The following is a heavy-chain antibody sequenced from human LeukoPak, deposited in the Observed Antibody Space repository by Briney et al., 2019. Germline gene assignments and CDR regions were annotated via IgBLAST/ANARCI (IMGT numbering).Heavy chain of an antibody. D-gene: IGHD6-19*01. Sequence: GGSLRLSCAASGFTFSSYSMNWVRQAPGKGLEWVSYISSSSSTIYYADSVKGRFTISRDNSKNTLYLQMNSLRVEDTAVYYCAREDGSGWRLPENWGQGTLATVSS. CDR2: ISSSSSTI. J-gene: IGHJ4*02. CDR1: GFTFSSYS. CDR3: AREDGSGWRLPEN. V-gene: IGHV3-48*01.